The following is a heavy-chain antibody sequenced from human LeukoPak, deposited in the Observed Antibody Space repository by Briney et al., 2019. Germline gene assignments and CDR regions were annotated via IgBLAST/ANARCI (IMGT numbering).Heavy chain of an antibody. Sequence: GGSLRLSRTAPGFTFGDYAMSWFRQAPGKGLEWVGFIRSKAYGGTTEYAASVKGRFTISRDDSKSIAYLQMNSLKTEDTAVYYCTRVGSQDYYYYMDVWGKGTTVTVSS. J-gene: IGHJ6*03. D-gene: IGHD6-13*01. CDR2: IRSKAYGGTT. CDR1: GFTFGDYA. V-gene: IGHV3-49*03. CDR3: TRVGSQDYYYYMDV.